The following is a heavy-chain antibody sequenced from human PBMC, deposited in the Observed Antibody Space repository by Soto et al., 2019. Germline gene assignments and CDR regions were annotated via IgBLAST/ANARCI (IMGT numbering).Heavy chain of an antibody. D-gene: IGHD3-22*01. Sequence: GGSLRLSCAASVVTFNSNAMSGASKAPGKGLEWVSAISGSGGSTYSADSVKGRFTISRDNSKNTLYLQMISLRAEDPAVYYCAKAYYYDSSGSIPGRVFDNWGRGTLVTVSS. CDR3: AKAYYYDSSGSIPGRVFDN. CDR1: VVTFNSNA. CDR2: ISGSGGST. V-gene: IGHV3-23*01. J-gene: IGHJ4*02.